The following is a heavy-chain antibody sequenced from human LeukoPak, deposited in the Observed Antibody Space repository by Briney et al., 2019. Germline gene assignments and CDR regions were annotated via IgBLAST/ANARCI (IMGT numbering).Heavy chain of an antibody. V-gene: IGHV4-39*02. J-gene: IGHJ3*02. CDR1: GGSISSSSYY. CDR3: ARDDYSSSYYENDAFDI. CDR2: IYYSGST. D-gene: IGHD6-13*01. Sequence: SETLSLTCTVSGGSISSSSYYWGWIRQPPGKGLEWIGSIYYSGSTYSNPSLQSRITISVDTSKNQFSLKLISVTAADTAVYYCARDDYSSSYYENDAFDIWGQGTRVNVSS.